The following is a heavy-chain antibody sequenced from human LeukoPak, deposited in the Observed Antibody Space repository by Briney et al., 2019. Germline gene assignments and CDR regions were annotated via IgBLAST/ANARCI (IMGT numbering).Heavy chain of an antibody. CDR1: GFTFSSYG. V-gene: IGHV3-30*02. CDR2: IRYDGSNK. D-gene: IGHD3-10*01. J-gene: IGHJ4*02. Sequence: GGSLRLSCAASGFTFSSYGIHWVRQAPGKGLEWVAFIRYDGSNKYYADSVKGRLTISRDNAKNSLYLQMNSLRAEDTAVYYCARSAEDRFVRFGGIRAEFDYWGQGTLVTVSS. CDR3: ARSAEDRFVRFGGIRAEFDY.